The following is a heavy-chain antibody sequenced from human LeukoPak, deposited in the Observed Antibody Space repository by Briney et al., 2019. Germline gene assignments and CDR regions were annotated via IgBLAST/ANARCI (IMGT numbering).Heavy chain of an antibody. CDR3: AKIPAGYYDSSGLPLG. Sequence: GGSLRLSCAASGFTFSSYGMHWVRQAPGKGLEWVAVIWYDGSNKYYADSVKGRFTISRDNSKNTLYLQMNSLRAEDTAVYYCAKIPAGYYDSSGLPLGWGQGTLVTVSS. CDR1: GFTFSSYG. D-gene: IGHD3-22*01. CDR2: IWYDGSNK. V-gene: IGHV3-33*06. J-gene: IGHJ4*02.